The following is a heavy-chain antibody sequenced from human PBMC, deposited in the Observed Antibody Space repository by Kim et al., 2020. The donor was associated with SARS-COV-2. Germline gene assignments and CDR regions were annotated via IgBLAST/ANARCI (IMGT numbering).Heavy chain of an antibody. CDR2: GST. V-gene: IGHV4-30-2*04. J-gene: IGHJ4*02. D-gene: IGHD6-19*01. CDR3: AREDTQWRD. Sequence: GSTYYHPSFKSRVTISVDTSKTQFCLKLSSVTAADTAVYYCAREDTQWRDWGQGTLVTVSS.